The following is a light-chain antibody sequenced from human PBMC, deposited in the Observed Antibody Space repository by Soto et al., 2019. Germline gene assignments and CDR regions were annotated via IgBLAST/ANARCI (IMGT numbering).Light chain of an antibody. CDR2: EVT. Sequence: HSALTQPPSASGCPGQSLTISCTGTRSDVGFYNFVSWYQQRPGKAPKLVIYEVTKKPSGVPDRFSGSKSGSTASLTVSGLQDDYEADYYCASYAGTKLFVFESETKLTGL. CDR1: RSDVGFYNF. CDR3: ASYAGTKLFV. J-gene: IGLJ1*01. V-gene: IGLV2-8*01.